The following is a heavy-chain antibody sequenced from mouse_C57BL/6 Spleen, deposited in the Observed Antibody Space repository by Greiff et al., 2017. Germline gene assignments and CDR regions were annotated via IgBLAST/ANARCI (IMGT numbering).Heavy chain of an antibody. CDR2: IYPGSGNT. D-gene: IGHD2-4*01. J-gene: IGHJ2*01. CDR3: ARDDYLPFDY. CDR1: GYSFTSYY. Sequence: QVQLQQSGPELVKPGASVKISCKASGYSFTSYYIHWVKQRPGQGLEWIGWIYPGSGNTKYNEKFKGKATLTADTSSSTAYMQLSSLTSEDAAVYYCARDDYLPFDYWGQGTTLTVSS. V-gene: IGHV1-66*01.